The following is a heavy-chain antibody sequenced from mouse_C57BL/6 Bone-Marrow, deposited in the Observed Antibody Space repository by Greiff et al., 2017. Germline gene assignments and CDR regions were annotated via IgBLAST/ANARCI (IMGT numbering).Heavy chain of an antibody. D-gene: IGHD2-1*01. Sequence: QVQLQQPGAELVRPGSSVKLSCKASGYTFTSYWMDWVKQRPGQGLEWIGNIYPSDSDTHYNQKFKDKATLTVDKSSSTAYIQLSSLTSEDSAVYYCSRAGCNSGEYYAMDYWGRGTSVTVSS. CDR2: IYPSDSDT. V-gene: IGHV1-61*01. CDR1: GYTFTSYW. J-gene: IGHJ4*01. CDR3: SRAGCNSGEYYAMDY.